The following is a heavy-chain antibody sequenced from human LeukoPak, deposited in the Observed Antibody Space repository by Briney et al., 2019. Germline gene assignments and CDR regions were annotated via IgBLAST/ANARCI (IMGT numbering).Heavy chain of an antibody. D-gene: IGHD2-15*01. CDR2: IYYSGST. V-gene: IGHV4-59*01. J-gene: IGHJ3*02. Sequence: PSETLSLTCTVSGGSISSYYWSWIRQPPGKGLEWIGFIYYSGSTNYNPSLESRVTISVDTSKNQFSLELRSVTAADTAVYYCARDGRGYCSGGSWYAERDAFDIWGQGTKVTVS. CDR1: GGSISSYY. CDR3: ARDGRGYCSGGSWYAERDAFDI.